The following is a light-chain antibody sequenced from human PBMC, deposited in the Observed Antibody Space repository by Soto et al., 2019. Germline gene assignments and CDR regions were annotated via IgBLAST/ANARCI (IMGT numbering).Light chain of an antibody. CDR1: TGAVTSGHY. CDR3: FLLYSDARV. Sequence: QAVVTQEPSLTVSPGGTVTLTCGSSTGAVTSGHYPYWFQQKPGQAPRTLIYDTSKKHSWTPARCSGSLLGGKAALTLSGAQPEDEAEYHCFLLYSDARVFGTGTKLTVL. J-gene: IGLJ1*01. V-gene: IGLV7-46*01. CDR2: DTS.